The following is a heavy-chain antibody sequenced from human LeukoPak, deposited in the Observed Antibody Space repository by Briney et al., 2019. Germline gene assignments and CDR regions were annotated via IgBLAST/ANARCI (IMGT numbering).Heavy chain of an antibody. CDR2: ISGTGGST. V-gene: IGHV3-23*01. CDR1: GFTFSSYA. CDR3: AKVGSYRNAWQNLDY. J-gene: IGHJ4*02. Sequence: GGSLRLSCAASGFTFSSYAMSWVRQAPGKGLEWVSAISGTGGSTYYADSVKGRFTISRDNSKNTLYLQMNSLRADDTAVYYCAKVGSYRNAWQNLDYWGQETLVTVSS. D-gene: IGHD6-19*01.